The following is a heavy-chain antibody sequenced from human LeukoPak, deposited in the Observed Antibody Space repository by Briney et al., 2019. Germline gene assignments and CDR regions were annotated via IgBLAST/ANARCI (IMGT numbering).Heavy chain of an antibody. V-gene: IGHV1-8*03. J-gene: IGHJ3*02. CDR2: MNPNSGNT. CDR3: ARGLRYFDWLQKGDAFDI. Sequence: GASVKVSCKASGYTFTSYDINWVRQATGQGLEWMGWMNPNSGNTGYAQKFQGRVTITRNTSISTAYMELSSLRSEDTAVYYCARGLRYFDWLQKGDAFDIWGQGTMVTVSS. CDR1: GYTFTSYD. D-gene: IGHD3-9*01.